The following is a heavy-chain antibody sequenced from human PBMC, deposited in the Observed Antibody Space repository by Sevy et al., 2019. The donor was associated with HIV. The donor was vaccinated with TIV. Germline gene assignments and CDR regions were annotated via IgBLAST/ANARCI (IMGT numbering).Heavy chain of an antibody. CDR2: ISGRNGDT. V-gene: IGHV1-18*01. Sequence: ASVKVSCKASEYTFTNYGISWVRQAPGQGLEWMGWISGRNGDTNYAQKFQGGVTMTKDTSTSTVYMELRSLRSDDTAVYYCTRDSWTKDYYYYMDVWGKGTTVTVSS. CDR3: TRDSWTKDYYYYMDV. CDR1: EYTFTNYG. J-gene: IGHJ6*03. D-gene: IGHD5-12*01.